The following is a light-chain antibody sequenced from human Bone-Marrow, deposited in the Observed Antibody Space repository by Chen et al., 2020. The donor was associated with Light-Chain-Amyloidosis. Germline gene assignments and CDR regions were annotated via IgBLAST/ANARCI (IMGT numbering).Light chain of an antibody. Sequence: EIVMTQSPATLSVSPGERATLSCRASQSVSSNLAWYQQKPGQAPRLPIYGASTRATGIPARFSGSGSGTEFTLTISSLQSEDFAVYYCQQYNNWLTFGGGT. CDR1: QSVSSN. CDR2: GAS. V-gene: IGKV3-15*01. CDR3: QQYNNWLT. J-gene: IGKJ4*01.